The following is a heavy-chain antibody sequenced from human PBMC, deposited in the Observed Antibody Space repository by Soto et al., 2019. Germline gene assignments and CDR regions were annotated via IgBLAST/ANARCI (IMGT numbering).Heavy chain of an antibody. Sequence: MQLVESGGGVVQPGNSLRLSCAASGFIFSNYAMHWVRQAPGKGLEWVALISYDGRYIYYADSVKGRFAISRDNSKKTVELLMNSLRREDTAVYYCARDVTDYVLDVWGQGTTVNVSS. V-gene: IGHV3-30*03. CDR2: ISYDGRYI. J-gene: IGHJ6*02. CDR1: GFIFSNYA. CDR3: ARDVTDYVLDV. D-gene: IGHD3-9*01.